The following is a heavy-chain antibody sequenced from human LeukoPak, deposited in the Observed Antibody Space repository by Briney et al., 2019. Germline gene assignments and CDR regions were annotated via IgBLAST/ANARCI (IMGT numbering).Heavy chain of an antibody. D-gene: IGHD5-12*01. CDR2: IYYSGST. CDR3: ARGSYQRGYSGSNWFDP. V-gene: IGHV4-59*01. J-gene: IGHJ5*02. CDR1: SGSISDYY. Sequence: SETLSLTCTVSSGSISDYYWNWIRQPPGKGLEWIGYIYYSGSTKYNPSLKSRVTISLDTSMNQFSLRLSSVTAADAAVYYCARGSYQRGYSGSNWFDPWGQGTLVTVSS.